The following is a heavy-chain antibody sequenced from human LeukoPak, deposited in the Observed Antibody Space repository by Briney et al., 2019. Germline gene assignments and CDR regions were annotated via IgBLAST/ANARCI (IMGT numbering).Heavy chain of an antibody. D-gene: IGHD6-25*01. V-gene: IGHV4-30-4*02. CDR3: ARAHSSGRIYDS. Sequence: SETLSLTCTVSGGSISSGDYYWSWIRQPPGKGLEWIGYIYYSGSTYYNPSLKSRVTISVDTSKNQFSLKLSSVTAADTAVYYCARAHSSGRIYDSWGQGTLVTVSS. J-gene: IGHJ4*02. CDR2: IYYSGST. CDR1: GGSISSGDYY.